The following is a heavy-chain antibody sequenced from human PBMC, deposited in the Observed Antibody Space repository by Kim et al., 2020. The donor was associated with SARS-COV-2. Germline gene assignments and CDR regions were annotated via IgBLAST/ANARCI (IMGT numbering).Heavy chain of an antibody. Sequence: SETLSLTCTVSGGSISSSSYYWGWIRQPPGKGLEWIGSIYYSGSTYYNPSLKSRVTISVDTSKNQFSLKLSSVTAADMAVYYCARLSDRTFTIFSGGRLLTQEYFQHWGQGTLVTVSS. D-gene: IGHD3-3*01. CDR2: IYYSGST. V-gene: IGHV4-39*01. CDR1: GGSISSSSYY. J-gene: IGHJ1*01. CDR3: ARLSDRTFTIFSGGRLLTQEYFQH.